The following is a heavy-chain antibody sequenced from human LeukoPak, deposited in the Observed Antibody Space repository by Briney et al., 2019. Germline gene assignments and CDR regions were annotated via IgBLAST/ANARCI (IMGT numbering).Heavy chain of an antibody. CDR3: AKGGVATMRDGYNYYYYYMEV. D-gene: IGHD5-24*01. CDR1: RITFSSHA. V-gene: IGHV3-23*01. CDR2: ISGSGGHT. J-gene: IGHJ6*03. Sequence: TGGSLRLSCEAPRITFSSHAMSWVRQAPGKGLQWVSLISGSGGHTYYGDSVKGRFTISRDNSKNTVYLQTSSLRAEDTAIYYCAKGGVATMRDGYNYYYYYMEVWGRGTTVTVSS.